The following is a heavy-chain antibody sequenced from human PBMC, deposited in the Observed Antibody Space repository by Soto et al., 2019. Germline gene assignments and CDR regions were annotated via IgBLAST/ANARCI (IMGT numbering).Heavy chain of an antibody. J-gene: IGHJ5*02. V-gene: IGHV1-69*13. CDR3: ASPGGGSSTHHWFDP. CDR2: IIPIFGTA. CDR1: GGTFSSYA. D-gene: IGHD1-26*01. Sequence: SVKVSCKASGGTFSSYAISWVRQAPGQGLEWMGGIIPIFGTANYAQKFQGRVTITADESTSTAYMELSSLRSEDTAVYYCASPGGGSSTHHWFDPWGQGTLVTVSS.